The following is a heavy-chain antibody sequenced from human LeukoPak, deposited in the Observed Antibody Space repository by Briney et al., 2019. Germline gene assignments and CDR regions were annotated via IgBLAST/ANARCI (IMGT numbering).Heavy chain of an antibody. CDR2: IKSDSSHI. V-gene: IGHV3-21*01. J-gene: IGHJ3*02. CDR3: ARGVVPAAFDI. CDR1: GFTFSTCA. Sequence: GGSLRLSCAASGFTFSTCAMNWVRQARGKGLEWVSSIKSDSSHISYANSVRGRFTISRDNGQNSLYLQINSLRVEDTAVYYCARGVVPAAFDIWGQGTMVTVSS. D-gene: IGHD2-2*01.